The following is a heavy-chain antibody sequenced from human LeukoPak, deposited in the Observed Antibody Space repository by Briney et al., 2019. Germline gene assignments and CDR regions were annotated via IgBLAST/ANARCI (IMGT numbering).Heavy chain of an antibody. CDR3: ARDSTPADY. Sequence: ASVKVSCKTSGYTFTGNYMYWVRQAPGQGLEWMGWINPDSGGTNYAQKFQGRVTMTRDTSISTAYMELSSLRSDDTAVYYCARDSTPADYWGQGTLVTVSS. J-gene: IGHJ4*02. V-gene: IGHV1-2*02. CDR2: INPDSGGT. CDR1: GYTFTGNY. D-gene: IGHD1-14*01.